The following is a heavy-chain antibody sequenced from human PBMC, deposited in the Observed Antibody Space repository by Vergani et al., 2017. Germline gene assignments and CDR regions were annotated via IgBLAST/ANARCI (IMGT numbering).Heavy chain of an antibody. V-gene: IGHV3-30*04. J-gene: IGHJ6*03. D-gene: IGHD3-3*01. CDR2: ISYDGSNK. Sequence: QVQLVESGGGVVQPGRSLRLSCAASGFTFSSYAMHWVRQAPGKGLEWVAVISYDGSNKYYADSVKGRFTISRDNSKNTLYLQMNSLRAEDTAVYYCARLGAAYYYDYYMDVWGKGTTVTVSS. CDR1: GFTFSSYA. CDR3: ARLGAAYYYDYYMDV.